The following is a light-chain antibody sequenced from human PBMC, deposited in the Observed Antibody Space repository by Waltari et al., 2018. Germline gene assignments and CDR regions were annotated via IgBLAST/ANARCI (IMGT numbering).Light chain of an antibody. V-gene: IGLV4-69*01. CDR3: QTGGHGTWV. Sequence: QLVLTQSPSASASLGASVKLTCTLSSGHSSNIIAWHQQQPEKGPRYVMKVNRDGSHSKGDEIPDRCSGSSSRAERYRAISSLQSEDEADYYCQTGGHGTWVFGGGTKLTVL. CDR1: SGHSSNI. J-gene: IGLJ3*02. CDR2: VNRDGSH.